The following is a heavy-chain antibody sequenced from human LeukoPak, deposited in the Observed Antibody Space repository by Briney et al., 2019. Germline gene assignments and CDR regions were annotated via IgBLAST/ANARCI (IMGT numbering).Heavy chain of an antibody. CDR1: GYTFTTYY. V-gene: IGHV1-46*01. D-gene: IGHD6-25*01. CDR2: INPIGGSA. CDR3: AKDTPSRGEDAFDI. Sequence: ASVKVSCKASGYTFTTYYILWMRQAPGQGLEWMGIINPIGGSATYAQKFQGRVTMTRDTSTSTVYMDLTSLRSEDTAVYYCAKDTPSRGEDAFDIWGQGTMVTVSS. J-gene: IGHJ3*02.